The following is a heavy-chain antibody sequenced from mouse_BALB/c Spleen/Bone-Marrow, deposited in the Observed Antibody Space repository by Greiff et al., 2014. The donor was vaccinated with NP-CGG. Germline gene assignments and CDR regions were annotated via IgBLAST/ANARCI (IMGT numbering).Heavy chain of an antibody. CDR2: ISYDGSN. CDR3: ARDQLRFDY. V-gene: IGHV3-6*02. CDR1: GDSITSGYY. J-gene: IGHJ2*01. D-gene: IGHD1-1*01. Sequence: EVQLQQSGPGLVKPSQSLSLTCSVTGDSITSGYYWNWIRQFPGNKLEWMGYISYDGSNNYNPSLKNRISITRDTSKNQFFLKLNSVTTEDTATYYCARDQLRFDYWGHGTTLTVSS.